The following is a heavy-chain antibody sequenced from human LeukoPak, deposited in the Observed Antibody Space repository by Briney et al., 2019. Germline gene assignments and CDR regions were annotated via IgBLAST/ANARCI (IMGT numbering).Heavy chain of an antibody. D-gene: IGHD2-2*01. J-gene: IGHJ6*02. Sequence: GGSLRLSCAASGFTFSDYYMSWIRQAPGKGLEWVSYISSSGSTIYYADSVKGRFTISRDNAKNSLYLQMNSLRAEDTAVYYCARDRGYCSSTSCWDNYYYYGMDVWGQGTTVTVSS. CDR2: ISSSGSTI. CDR3: ARDRGYCSSTSCWDNYYYYGMDV. V-gene: IGHV3-11*01. CDR1: GFTFSDYY.